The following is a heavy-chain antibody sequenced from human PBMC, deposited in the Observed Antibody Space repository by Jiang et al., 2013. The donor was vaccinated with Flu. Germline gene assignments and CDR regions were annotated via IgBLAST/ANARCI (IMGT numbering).Heavy chain of an antibody. CDR2: ISASGRP. D-gene: IGHD4-11*01. CDR3: ARDLGDYSGRGYYFDY. V-gene: IGHV4-61*02. CDR1: GGSISSGSYF. J-gene: IGHJ4*02. Sequence: GPGLVKPSQTLSLTCTVSGGSISSGSYFWSWIRQPAGKGLEWIGHISASGRPNYKSSLKSRVTILADTSRNQFSLKLSSVTAADTAVYFCARDLGDYSGRGYYFDYWGQGTLVTVSS.